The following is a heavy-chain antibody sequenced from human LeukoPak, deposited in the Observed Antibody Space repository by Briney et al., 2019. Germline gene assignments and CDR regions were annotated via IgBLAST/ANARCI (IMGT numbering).Heavy chain of an antibody. V-gene: IGHV1-46*01. CDR1: GYTFTSYY. D-gene: IGHD6-19*01. CDR2: INPSGGST. Sequence: ASVKASCKASGYTFTSYYMHWVRQAPGQGLEWMGIINPSGGSTSYAQKFQGRVTMTRDTSTSTVYMELSSLRSEDTAVYYCAKDQGIVAAHFDYWGQGTLVTVSS. J-gene: IGHJ4*02. CDR3: AKDQGIVAAHFDY.